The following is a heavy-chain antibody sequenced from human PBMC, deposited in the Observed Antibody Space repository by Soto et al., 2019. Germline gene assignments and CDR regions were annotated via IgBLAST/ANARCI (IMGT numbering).Heavy chain of an antibody. V-gene: IGHV3-33*01. CDR2: IWYDGSNK. J-gene: IGHJ4*02. Sequence: GGSLRLSCAASGFTFSSYGMHWVRQAPGKGLEWVAVIWYDGSNKYYADSLKGRFTISRDNSKNKLYLQMNSLRAEDTAVYYCARGWLASRHSSSWPGGHYWGQGTLVTVSS. CDR3: ARGWLASRHSSSWPGGHY. D-gene: IGHD6-13*01. CDR1: GFTFSSYG.